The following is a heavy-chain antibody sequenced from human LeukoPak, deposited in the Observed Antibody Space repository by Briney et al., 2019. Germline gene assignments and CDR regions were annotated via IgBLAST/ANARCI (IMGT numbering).Heavy chain of an antibody. CDR3: ARGVVVPAAIQHYFDY. V-gene: IGHV3-74*01. CDR2: INSDGSST. Sequence: GGSLRLSCAASGFTFSSYWMHWVRQAPGKGLVWVSRINSDGSSTSYADSVKGRFTISRDNAKNTLYLQMNSLRAEDTALYYCARGVVVPAAIQHYFDYWGQGTLVAVSS. CDR1: GFTFSSYW. J-gene: IGHJ4*02. D-gene: IGHD2-2*02.